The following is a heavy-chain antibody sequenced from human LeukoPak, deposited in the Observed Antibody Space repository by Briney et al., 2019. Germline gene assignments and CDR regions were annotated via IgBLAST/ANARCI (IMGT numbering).Heavy chain of an antibody. CDR1: GGSISSYY. CDR3: ARERPTIFGVPDYRRGYYFDY. D-gene: IGHD3-3*01. CDR2: IYYSGST. V-gene: IGHV4-59*01. J-gene: IGHJ4*02. Sequence: SSETLSLTCTVSGGSISSYYWSWIRQPPGKGLEWIGYIYYSGSTNYNPSLKSRVTISVDTSKNQFSLKLSSVTAADTAVYYCARERPTIFGVPDYRRGYYFDYWGQGTLVTVSS.